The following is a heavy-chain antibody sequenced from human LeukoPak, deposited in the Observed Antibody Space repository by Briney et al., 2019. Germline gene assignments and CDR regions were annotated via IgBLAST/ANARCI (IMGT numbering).Heavy chain of an antibody. CDR3: ARAATVCCSWYAGYFDY. V-gene: IGHV1-46*01. J-gene: IGHJ4*02. CDR2: INPSGGST. CDR1: GYTFTSYY. Sequence: ASVKVSCKASGYTFTSYYMHWVRQAPGQGLEWMGIINPSGGSTSYAQKFQGRVTMTRDTSTSTVYMELSSLRSEDTAVHYCARAATVCCSWYAGYFDYWGQGTLVTVSS. D-gene: IGHD6-13*01.